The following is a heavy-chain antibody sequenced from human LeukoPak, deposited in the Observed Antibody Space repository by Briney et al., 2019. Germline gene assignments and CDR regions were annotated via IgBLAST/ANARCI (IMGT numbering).Heavy chain of an antibody. D-gene: IGHD3-22*01. J-gene: IGHJ4*02. Sequence: GGSLRLSCAASGFTFTSYWMSWLRQAPGKGLEWVANIKQDGSEKYYVDSVKGRFTISRDNAKNSLYLQMNSLRAEDTAVYYCARHRDSSGLVRKADYWGQGTLVTVSS. CDR3: ARHRDSSGLVRKADY. V-gene: IGHV3-7*01. CDR1: GFTFTSYW. CDR2: IKQDGSEK.